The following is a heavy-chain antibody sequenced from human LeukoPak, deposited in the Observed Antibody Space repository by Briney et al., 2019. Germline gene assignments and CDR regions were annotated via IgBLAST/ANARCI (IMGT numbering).Heavy chain of an antibody. Sequence: TSETLSLTCAVSGGSISSSNWWSWVRQPPGKGLEWIGEIYHSGSTNYNPSLKSRVTISVDKSKNQFSLKLSSVTAADTAVYYCARETMQWTGTVGRDYYYYMDVWGKGTTVTISS. V-gene: IGHV4-4*02. D-gene: IGHD3/OR15-3a*01. J-gene: IGHJ6*03. CDR1: GGSISSSNW. CDR2: IYHSGST. CDR3: ARETMQWTGTVGRDYYYYMDV.